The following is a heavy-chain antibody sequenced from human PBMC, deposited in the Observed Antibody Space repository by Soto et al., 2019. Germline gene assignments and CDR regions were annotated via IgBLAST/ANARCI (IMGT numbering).Heavy chain of an antibody. J-gene: IGHJ4*02. CDR2: IYYSGST. V-gene: IGHV4-59*08. Sequence: QVQLQESGPGLVKPSETLSLTCTVSGGSISSYYWSWIRQPPGKGLEWIGYIYYSGSTNYNPSLKSRVTIPVDTSKTPSSPKLGSVSVADTAVYCCGAHHDSWGQGTMVTVSS. CDR1: GGSISSYY. CDR3: GAHHDS.